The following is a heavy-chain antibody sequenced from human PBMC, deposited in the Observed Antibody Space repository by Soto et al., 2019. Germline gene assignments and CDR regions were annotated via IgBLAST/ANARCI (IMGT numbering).Heavy chain of an antibody. J-gene: IGHJ4*02. V-gene: IGHV3-7*01. CDR1: GFTFSSYW. CDR2: IKQDGSDM. CDR3: PPDFPGY. Sequence: GGSLRLSCAASGFTFSSYWMSWVRHPPGKGLEWVANIKQDGSDMYYVDSVKGRFTISRDNAKNSLYLQLSSLRAEDTAVYYCPPDFPGYWGQGTQVTVSS.